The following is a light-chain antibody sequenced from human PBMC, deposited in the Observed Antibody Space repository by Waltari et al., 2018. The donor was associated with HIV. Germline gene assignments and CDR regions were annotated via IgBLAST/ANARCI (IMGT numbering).Light chain of an antibody. CDR3: NSRDDIGHWF. CDR1: SVRTYY. CDR2: GTN. Sequence: SSELTQDPAVSVALGQTVRITCQGDSVRTYYASWYQQKPGQAPVLVFYGTNNRPSGIPDRFSGSTSVYTASVTITGAQAEDEADYYCNSRDDIGHWFFGAGTKVTVL. V-gene: IGLV3-19*01. J-gene: IGLJ3*02.